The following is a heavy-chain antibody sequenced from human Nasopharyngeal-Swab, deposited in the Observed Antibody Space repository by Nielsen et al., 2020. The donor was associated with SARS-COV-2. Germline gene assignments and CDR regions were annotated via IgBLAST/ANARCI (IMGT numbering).Heavy chain of an antibody. J-gene: IGHJ4*02. Sequence: GESLKISCAASGFTFSSYAMSWVRQAPGKGLEWVSAISGSGGSTYYADSVKGRFTISRDNSKNTLYLQMNSLRAEDTAVYYCAKDWGRITIFGVPTYFDYWGQGTLVTVSS. D-gene: IGHD3-3*01. V-gene: IGHV3-23*01. CDR2: ISGSGGST. CDR3: AKDWGRITIFGVPTYFDY. CDR1: GFTFSSYA.